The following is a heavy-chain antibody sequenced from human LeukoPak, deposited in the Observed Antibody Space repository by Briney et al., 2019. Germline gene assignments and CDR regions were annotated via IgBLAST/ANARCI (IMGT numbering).Heavy chain of an antibody. CDR1: GYTFTGYY. CDR3: ARTFNFDY. CDR2: INTNSDGT. J-gene: IGHJ4*02. V-gene: IGHV1-2*02. Sequence: GASVKVSCKASGYTFTGYYMHWVRQAPGQGVERMGWINTNSDGTNYTQKFKGRVTMTRDTSISTAYMELSRLRSDDTAVYYCARTFNFDYWGQGTLVTVSS.